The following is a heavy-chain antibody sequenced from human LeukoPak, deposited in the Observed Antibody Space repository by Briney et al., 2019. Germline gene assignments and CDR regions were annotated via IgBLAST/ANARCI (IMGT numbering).Heavy chain of an antibody. CDR1: GGPISNYY. Sequence: SETLSLTCSVSGGPISNYYWSWIRQPPGKGLEWIGYIHYSGITKYNPSVKSRVTISLDTSKNQFSLKLSSVTAADMAVYYCASSGNYYFTLDYWGQGTLVTVSS. V-gene: IGHV4-59*08. CDR3: ASSGNYYFTLDY. D-gene: IGHD3-10*01. J-gene: IGHJ4*02. CDR2: IHYSGIT.